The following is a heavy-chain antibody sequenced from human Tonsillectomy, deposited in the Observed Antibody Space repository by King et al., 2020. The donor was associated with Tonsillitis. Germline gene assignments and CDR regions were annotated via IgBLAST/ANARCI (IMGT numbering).Heavy chain of an antibody. D-gene: IGHD3-3*01. Sequence: HVQLVESGGGVVQPGRSLKVSCAASGFTFDSYGMHWVRQAPGKGLEWVAVISYDGSNKYYVDSVKGRFTISRDNSKNTLYLQMTSLRAEDTAVYYCAKDPDFWSGYWPWFGMDVWGQGTTVTVSS. J-gene: IGHJ6*02. CDR3: AKDPDFWSGYWPWFGMDV. V-gene: IGHV3-30*18. CDR1: GFTFDSYG. CDR2: ISYDGSNK.